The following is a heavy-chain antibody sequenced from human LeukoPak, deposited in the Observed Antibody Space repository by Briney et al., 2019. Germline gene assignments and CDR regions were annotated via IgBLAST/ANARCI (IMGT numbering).Heavy chain of an antibody. CDR1: GFTFDDHA. Sequence: QAGGSLRLSCAASGFTFDDHAMHWVRQAPGKGLQWVSGINWNGGSIGYADSVKGRFTISRDNSKNSLYLQMNSLRAEDTALYYCAKDRDPGSGYDSRGFDYWGQGTLVTVSS. CDR3: AKDRDPGSGYDSRGFDY. CDR2: INWNGGSI. V-gene: IGHV3-9*01. J-gene: IGHJ4*02. D-gene: IGHD5-12*01.